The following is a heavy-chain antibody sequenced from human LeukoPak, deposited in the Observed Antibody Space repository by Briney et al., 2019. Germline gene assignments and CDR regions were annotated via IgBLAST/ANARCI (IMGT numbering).Heavy chain of an antibody. V-gene: IGHV4-61*02. D-gene: IGHD4-17*01. CDR3: ANSIDFDYGDYYFDY. CDR1: GGSISSGSYY. Sequence: SETLSLTCTIAGGSISSGSYYWSWLRQPAVKGLEWIGRIYTSGSTNYNPSLKSRVTISLDTSKNQFSLKLSSVTAADTAVYYCANSIDFDYGDYYFDYWGQGALVTISS. CDR2: IYTSGST. J-gene: IGHJ4*02.